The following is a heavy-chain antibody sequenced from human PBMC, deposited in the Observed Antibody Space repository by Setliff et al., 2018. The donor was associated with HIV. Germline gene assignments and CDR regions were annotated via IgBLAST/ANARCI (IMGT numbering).Heavy chain of an antibody. CDR3: ARLSDTAMASFDS. Sequence: PSETLSLTCTVSGGPISTNDYYWGFIRQSPGKGLEWIASVHYGGSIFYNPSLKSRVTLSVGTSKRQFFLNLSSVTAADTAVYYCARLSDTAMASFDSWGQGILVTVSS. V-gene: IGHV4-39*01. D-gene: IGHD5-18*01. CDR1: GGPISTNDYY. J-gene: IGHJ4*02. CDR2: VHYGGSI.